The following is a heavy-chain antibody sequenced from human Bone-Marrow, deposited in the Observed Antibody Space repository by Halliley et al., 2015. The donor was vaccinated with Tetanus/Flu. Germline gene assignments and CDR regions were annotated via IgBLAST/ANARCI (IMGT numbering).Heavy chain of an antibody. CDR3: ARDFFDNTGYIDY. Sequence: TLSLTCTVAGASIRSHFWSWIRQPPGKGLEWIGGIYYSGSTNYNPSLKSRLTISLDTSRNQFSLRLSSVTAADTAVYYCARDFFDNTGYIDYWGQGTLVTVSS. J-gene: IGHJ4*02. CDR1: GASIRSHF. D-gene: IGHD3-9*01. V-gene: IGHV4-59*11. CDR2: IYYSGST.